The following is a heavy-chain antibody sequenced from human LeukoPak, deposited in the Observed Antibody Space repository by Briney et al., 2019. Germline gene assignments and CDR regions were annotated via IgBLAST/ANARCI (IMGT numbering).Heavy chain of an antibody. CDR3: AKDGLIAAVSWNWFDP. CDR2: ISRNSGSI. D-gene: IGHD6-13*01. CDR1: GFTFDDYG. V-gene: IGHV3-9*01. J-gene: IGHJ5*02. Sequence: GGSLRLSCAASGFTFDDYGMHWVRQAPGKGLEWVSGISRNSGSIGYADSVKGRFTISRDNAKNSLYLQMNSLRPEDTALYYCAKDGLIAAVSWNWFDPWGQGTLVTVSS.